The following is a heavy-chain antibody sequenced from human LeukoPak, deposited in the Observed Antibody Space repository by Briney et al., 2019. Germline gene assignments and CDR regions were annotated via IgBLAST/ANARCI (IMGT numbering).Heavy chain of an antibody. CDR2: ISYDGSNK. V-gene: IGHV3-30-3*01. CDR3: AKAGGRGFFDL. J-gene: IGHJ5*02. D-gene: IGHD3-16*01. CDR1: GFTFSSYA. Sequence: GGSLRLSCAASGFTFSSYAMHWVRQAPGKGLEWVAVISYDGSNKYYADSVKGRFTISRDNSKNTLHLQMNSLRAEDTAVYYCAKAGGRGFFDLWGQGTLVTVSS.